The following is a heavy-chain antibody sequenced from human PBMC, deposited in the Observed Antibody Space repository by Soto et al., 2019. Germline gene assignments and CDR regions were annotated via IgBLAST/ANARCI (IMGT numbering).Heavy chain of an antibody. CDR2: IHPSGGST. Sequence: EVQLLESGGDLVQPGGSLRLSCAAAGFMFSSYGMSWVRQAPGKGLQWVATIHPSGGSTHYAESVRGRFTISRDNSRDTLYLQMNSLRAEDTAVYYCAKDPPTGPPDCWGQGALVTVSS. D-gene: IGHD3-9*01. CDR1: GFMFSSYG. V-gene: IGHV3-23*01. J-gene: IGHJ4*02. CDR3: AKDPPTGPPDC.